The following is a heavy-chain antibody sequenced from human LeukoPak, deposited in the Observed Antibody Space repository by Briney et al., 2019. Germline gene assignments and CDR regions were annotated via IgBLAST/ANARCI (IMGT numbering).Heavy chain of an antibody. CDR3: AGFSHATYYSDSRYFDL. D-gene: IGHD2/OR15-2a*01. CDR1: GGSINSDALY. Sequence: PSQTLSLTCTVSGGSINSDALYWSWIRQPAGKGLEWIGRIYITGRTDHNPSLRNRVTLSVDTSKNEFSLKLTSVTDADTAVYYCAGFSHATYYSDSRYFDLWGRGTLVTVSS. J-gene: IGHJ2*01. CDR2: IYITGRT. V-gene: IGHV4-61*02.